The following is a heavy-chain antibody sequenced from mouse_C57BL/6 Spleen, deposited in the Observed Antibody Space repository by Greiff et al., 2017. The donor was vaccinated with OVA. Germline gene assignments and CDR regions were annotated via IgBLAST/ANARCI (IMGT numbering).Heavy chain of an antibody. J-gene: IGHJ2*01. D-gene: IGHD2-4*01. CDR3: ARIYYDPYFDY. CDR1: GYTFPSYW. Sequence: VQLQQPGAELVKPGASVKMSCKASGYTFPSYWITWVKQRHGQGLEWIGDIYPGSGSTNYNEKFKSKATLTVDTSSSSASMQLSSLTSEDSAVYYCARIYYDPYFDYWGQGTTLTVSS. CDR2: IYPGSGST. V-gene: IGHV1-55*01.